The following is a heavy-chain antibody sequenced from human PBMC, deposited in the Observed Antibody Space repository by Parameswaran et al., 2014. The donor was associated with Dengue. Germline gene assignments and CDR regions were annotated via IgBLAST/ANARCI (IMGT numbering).Heavy chain of an antibody. CDR2: INWNGGST. V-gene: IGHV3-20*01. J-gene: IGHJ4*02. Sequence: VRQAPGKGLEWVSGINWNGGSTGYADSVKGRFTISRDNAKNSLYLQMNSLRAEDTALYHCARVSFRSGTDYWGQGTLVTVSS. CDR3: ARVSFRSGTDY. D-gene: IGHD2-15*01.